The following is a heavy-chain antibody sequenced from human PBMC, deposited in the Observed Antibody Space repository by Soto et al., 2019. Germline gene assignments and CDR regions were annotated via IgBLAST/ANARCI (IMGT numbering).Heavy chain of an antibody. J-gene: IGHJ3*02. CDR3: ARGGGGITMIVVVITGDAFDI. D-gene: IGHD3-22*01. V-gene: IGHV1-8*01. CDR2: MNPNSGNT. Sequence: GASVKVSCKASGYAFTSYAINWVRQATGQRLEWMGWMNPNSGNTGYAQKFQGRVTMTRNTSISTAYMELSSLRSEDTAVYYCARGGGGITMIVVVITGDAFDIWGQGTMVTVSS. CDR1: GYAFTSYA.